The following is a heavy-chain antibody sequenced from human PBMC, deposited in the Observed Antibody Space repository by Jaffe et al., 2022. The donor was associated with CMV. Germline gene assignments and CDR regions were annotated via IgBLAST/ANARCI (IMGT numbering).Heavy chain of an antibody. J-gene: IGHJ5*02. CDR2: INPNSGGT. D-gene: IGHD2-15*01. Sequence: QVQLVQSGAEVKKPGASVKVSCKASGYTFTGYYMHWVRQAPGQGLEWMGWINPNSGGTNYAQKFQGWVTMTRDTSISTAYMELSRLRSDDTAVYYCARDSCSGGSCYSNWFDPWGQGTLVTVSS. V-gene: IGHV1-2*04. CDR3: ARDSCSGGSCYSNWFDP. CDR1: GYTFTGYY.